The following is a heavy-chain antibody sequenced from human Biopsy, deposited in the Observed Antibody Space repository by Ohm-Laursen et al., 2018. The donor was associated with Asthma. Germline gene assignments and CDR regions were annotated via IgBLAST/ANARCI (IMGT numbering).Heavy chain of an antibody. V-gene: IGHV3-11*01. CDR2: ISSSGSTR. Sequence: SLRLSCAASGFSFRDYYMTWMRQSPGKGLEWVSSISSSGSTRYPAESVMGRLTISRDNAQKSLFLQMGSLRAEDTAIYYCARGDSSNWSHYYFDYWGQGTLVTVSS. CDR3: ARGDSSNWSHYYFDY. D-gene: IGHD3-22*01. CDR1: GFSFRDYY. J-gene: IGHJ4*02.